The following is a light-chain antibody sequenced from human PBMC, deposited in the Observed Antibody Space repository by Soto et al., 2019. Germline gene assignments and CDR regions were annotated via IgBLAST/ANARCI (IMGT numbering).Light chain of an antibody. J-gene: IGKJ1*01. V-gene: IGKV1-5*03. CDR1: QTISSW. CDR2: KAS. Sequence: DIQMTQSPSTLSGSVGDRVTITCRASQTISSWLAWYQQKPGKAPKLLISKASTLKSGVPSRFSGSGSGTEFTLTISSLQPDDFAAYYCQHYKSYSEAFGQGTKVELK. CDR3: QHYKSYSEA.